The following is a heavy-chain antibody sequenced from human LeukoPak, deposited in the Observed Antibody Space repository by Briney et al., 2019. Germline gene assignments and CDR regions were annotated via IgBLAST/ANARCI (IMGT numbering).Heavy chain of an antibody. CDR2: ISSSSSYI. J-gene: IGHJ4*02. CDR3: ASGEYSSGWGPN. V-gene: IGHV3-21*01. Sequence: GGSLRLSCAASGFTFSSYSMNWVRQAPGKGLEWVSSISSSSSYIYYADSVKGRFTISRDNAKNSLYLQMNSLRAEDTAVYYCASGEYSSGWGPNWGQGTLVTVSS. D-gene: IGHD6-19*01. CDR1: GFTFSSYS.